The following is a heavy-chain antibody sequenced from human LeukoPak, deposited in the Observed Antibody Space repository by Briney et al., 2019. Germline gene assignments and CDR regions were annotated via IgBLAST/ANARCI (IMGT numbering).Heavy chain of an antibody. V-gene: IGHV1-69*04. CDR2: IIPILGIA. D-gene: IGHD1-26*01. J-gene: IGHJ4*02. CDR1: GGTFSSYA. Sequence: ASVKVSCKASGGTFSSYAISWVRQAPGQGLEWMGRIIPILGIANYAQKFQGRVTITADKSTSTAYMELSSLRSEDTAVYYCALVGATNGFDYWGQGTLVTVSS. CDR3: ALVGATNGFDY.